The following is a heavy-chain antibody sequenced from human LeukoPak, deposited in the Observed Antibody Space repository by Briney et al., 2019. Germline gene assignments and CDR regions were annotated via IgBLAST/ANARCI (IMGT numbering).Heavy chain of an antibody. CDR1: GYTFPGYY. J-gene: IGHJ3*02. CDR2: INPNSGVT. V-gene: IGHV1-2*02. D-gene: IGHD3-10*01. Sequence: ASVKVSCKASGYTFPGYYTHWVRQAPGQGLEWMGWINPNSGVTNYAQKFQGRVTMTRDTSITTAYMELSRLRSDDTAVYYCARMIPQYFGSGSYDAFDIWGQGTMVTVSS. CDR3: ARMIPQYFGSGSYDAFDI.